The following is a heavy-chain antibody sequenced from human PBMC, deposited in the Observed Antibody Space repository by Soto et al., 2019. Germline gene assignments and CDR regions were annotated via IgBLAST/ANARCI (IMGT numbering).Heavy chain of an antibody. CDR2: IIPIFGTA. CDR1: GGTFSSYA. D-gene: IGHD3-10*01. V-gene: IGHV1-69*12. Sequence: QVQLVQSGAEVKKPGSSVKVSCKASGGTFSSYAISWVRQAPGQGLEWMGGIIPIFGTANYAQKFQGRVTITADESTSTAYMELRSLRSEDTAVYYCARGPAVKGRRGDYFDYWGQGTLVTVSS. CDR3: ARGPAVKGRRGDYFDY. J-gene: IGHJ4*02.